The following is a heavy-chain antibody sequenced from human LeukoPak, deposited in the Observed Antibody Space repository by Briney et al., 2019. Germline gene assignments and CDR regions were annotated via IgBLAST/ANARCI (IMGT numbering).Heavy chain of an antibody. CDR2: ISGSGGST. D-gene: IGHD6-13*01. Sequence: GGSLRLSCAAPGFTFSSYAMSWVRQAPGKGLEWVSAISGSGGSTYYADSVKGRFTISRDNSKNTLYLQMNSLRAEDTAVYYCAEAHIAAAGFSFRGGAFDIWGQGTMVTVSS. CDR1: GFTFSSYA. J-gene: IGHJ3*02. CDR3: AEAHIAAAGFSFRGGAFDI. V-gene: IGHV3-23*01.